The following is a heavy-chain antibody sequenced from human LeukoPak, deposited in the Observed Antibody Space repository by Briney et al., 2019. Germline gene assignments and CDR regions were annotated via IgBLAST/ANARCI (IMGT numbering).Heavy chain of an antibody. Sequence: GGSLRLSCTASGFTFSSYDINWVRQAPGTGLEWVSRISGSSGSTYYADSVKGRFTISRDNSKNTLYLQMNSLRAEDTAVYYCAKVKGIYDFWSGYSLNFDYWGQGTLVTVSS. CDR2: ISGSSGST. CDR3: AKVKGIYDFWSGYSLNFDY. D-gene: IGHD3-3*01. CDR1: GFTFSSYD. V-gene: IGHV3-23*01. J-gene: IGHJ4*02.